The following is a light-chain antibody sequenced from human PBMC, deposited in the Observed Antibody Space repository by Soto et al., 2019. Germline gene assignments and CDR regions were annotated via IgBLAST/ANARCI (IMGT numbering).Light chain of an antibody. J-gene: IGKJ1*01. V-gene: IGKV3-15*01. CDR1: QSNGNN. CDR3: QQQSNWPRT. CDR2: GAS. Sequence: ELVLTQSPATQSVSPGERASLSCRASQSNGNNLAWYQHKPGQAPRLLIHGASTRATGIPDRFSGSGSGTEFTLTISSLQSEDSAVYYCQQQSNWPRTFGQGTKVEIK.